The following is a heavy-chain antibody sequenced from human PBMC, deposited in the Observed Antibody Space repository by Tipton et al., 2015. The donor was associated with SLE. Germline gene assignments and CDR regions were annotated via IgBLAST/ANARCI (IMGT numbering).Heavy chain of an antibody. Sequence: TLSLTCTVSGGSISSGDYYWSWIRQPPGKGLEWIGYMYYTGSTYFNPSLKSRVTISADTSKNQFSLKLSSVTAADTAVYYCARILSPFYYDSTRGSFDIWGQGTMVTVSS. V-gene: IGHV4-30-4*01. CDR2: MYYTGST. CDR1: GGSISSGDYY. D-gene: IGHD3-22*01. CDR3: ARILSPFYYDSTRGSFDI. J-gene: IGHJ3*02.